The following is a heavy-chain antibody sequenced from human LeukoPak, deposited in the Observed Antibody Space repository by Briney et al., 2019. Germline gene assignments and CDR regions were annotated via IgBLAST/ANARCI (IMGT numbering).Heavy chain of an antibody. Sequence: PGGSLRLSCAASGFTFSSYAMHWVRQAPGKGLEWVAVISYDGSDKYYADSVKGRFTISRDNSKNTLYLQMNSLRAEDTAVYYCARHRRIAVAVDAFDIWGQGTMVTVSS. CDR1: GFTFSSYA. V-gene: IGHV3-30*04. CDR3: ARHRRIAVAVDAFDI. CDR2: ISYDGSDK. D-gene: IGHD6-19*01. J-gene: IGHJ3*02.